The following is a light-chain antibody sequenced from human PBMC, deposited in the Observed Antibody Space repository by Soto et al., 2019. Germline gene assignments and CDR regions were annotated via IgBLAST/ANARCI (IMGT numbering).Light chain of an antibody. Sequence: QSALTQPPSASGSPGQSVTISCTGTSGDVGSYRFVSWYQQHPGKDPKVIITEVSNRPSGVSNRFSGSKSGNTASLTISGLQSEYEADYYGSAYVNYNTFVIFGGGTKLTVL. J-gene: IGLJ2*01. CDR3: SAYVNYNTFVI. CDR2: EVS. CDR1: SGDVGSYRF. V-gene: IGLV2-8*01.